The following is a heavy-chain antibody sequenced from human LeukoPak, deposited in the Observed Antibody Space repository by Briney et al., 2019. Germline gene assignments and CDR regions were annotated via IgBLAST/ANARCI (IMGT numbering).Heavy chain of an antibody. D-gene: IGHD6-19*01. Sequence: SEPLSLTSTVSGGSISCYYWSWIRQPPGKGLEWVGYISYSGSTNYNPSLKSRVTISVDTSKNQFSLKLSSVTAADTAIYYCARDGRAGSLFAYWGQGTLVTVSS. CDR3: ARDGRAGSLFAY. CDR1: GGSISCYY. CDR2: ISYSGST. V-gene: IGHV4-59*01. J-gene: IGHJ4*02.